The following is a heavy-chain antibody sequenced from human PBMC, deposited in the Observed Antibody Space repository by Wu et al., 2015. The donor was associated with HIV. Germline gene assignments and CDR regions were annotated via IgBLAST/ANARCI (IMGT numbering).Heavy chain of an antibody. J-gene: IGHJ4*02. V-gene: IGHV1-69*01. CDR2: IIPIFGTA. Sequence: QVQLVQSGAEVKKPGSSVKVSCKASGGTFSSYAISWVRQAPGQGLEWMGGIIPIFGTANYAQKFQGRVTITADESTSTAYMELSSLRSEDTAVYYCARDGISSYYDSSGYPTFFDYWGQGTLVTVSS. CDR1: GGTFSSYA. D-gene: IGHD3-22*01. CDR3: ARDGISSYYDSSGYPTFFDY.